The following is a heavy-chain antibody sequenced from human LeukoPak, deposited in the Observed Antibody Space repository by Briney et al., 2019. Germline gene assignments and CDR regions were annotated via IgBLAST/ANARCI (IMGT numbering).Heavy chain of an antibody. Sequence: PSETLSLTCAVYGGSFSGYYWSWIRQPPGKGLEWIGEINHSGSTNYNPSLKSRVTISVDTSKNQFSLKLSSVTAADTAVYYCASIMITFGGVDYWGQGTLVTVSS. D-gene: IGHD3-16*01. CDR2: INHSGST. J-gene: IGHJ4*02. V-gene: IGHV4-34*01. CDR1: GGSFSGYY. CDR3: ASIMITFGGVDY.